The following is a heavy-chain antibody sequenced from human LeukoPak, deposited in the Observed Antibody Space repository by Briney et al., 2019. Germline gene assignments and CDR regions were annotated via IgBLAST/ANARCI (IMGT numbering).Heavy chain of an antibody. CDR3: ARALGRGTTDY. CDR2: IHSGGST. J-gene: IGHJ4*02. Sequence: GGSLRLSCAASGFTVSSNYMSWVRQAPGKGLEWVSVIHSGGSTYYADSVKGRFTISRDNSKNTLYLQMNSLRAEDTAVYYCARALGRGTTDYWGQGTLVTVSS. V-gene: IGHV3-66*02. D-gene: IGHD1-1*01. CDR1: GFTVSSNY.